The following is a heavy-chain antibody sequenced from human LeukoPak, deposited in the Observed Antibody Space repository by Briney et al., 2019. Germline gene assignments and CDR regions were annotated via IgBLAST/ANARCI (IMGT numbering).Heavy chain of an antibody. V-gene: IGHV1-69*04. CDR3: ALSLYDSSGLYHY. CDR2: IIPILGMA. D-gene: IGHD3-22*01. J-gene: IGHJ4*02. Sequence: GASVKVSCKASGGTFSSYAISWVRQAPGQGLEWMGRIIPILGMANYAQKFQGRVTITADKSTSTAYMELRSLRSEDPAVYFCALSLYDSSGLYHYWGQGTLVSVSS. CDR1: GGTFSSYA.